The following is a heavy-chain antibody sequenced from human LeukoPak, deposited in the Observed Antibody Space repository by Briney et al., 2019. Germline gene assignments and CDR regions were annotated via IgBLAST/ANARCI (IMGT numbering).Heavy chain of an antibody. CDR2: INPRGGST. D-gene: IGHD1-7*01. Sequence: ASVKVSCKASGYTFTTYYRHWVRQVPGQGLEWVGIINPRGGSTTYAQKFQGRVTMTRDTSTSTVYMELSSLKSDDTAVYYCARGGGPGNYPFDFWGQGTLVTVSS. CDR3: ARGGGPGNYPFDF. J-gene: IGHJ4*02. CDR1: GYTFTTYY. V-gene: IGHV1-46*01.